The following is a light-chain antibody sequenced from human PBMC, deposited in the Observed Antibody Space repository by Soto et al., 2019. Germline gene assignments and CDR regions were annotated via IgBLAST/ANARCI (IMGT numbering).Light chain of an antibody. CDR1: QSVTNNY. Sequence: EVVLTQSPGTLSLSPGERATLSCRASQSVTNNYVAWYQQKPGQAPRLLIFGLSDNATGTPDRFSGSGSGTDFTLTISRLEPEDSAVYYYHQYGSSPPYTFGQGTKLEIK. CDR3: HQYGSSPPYT. V-gene: IGKV3-20*01. J-gene: IGKJ2*01. CDR2: GLS.